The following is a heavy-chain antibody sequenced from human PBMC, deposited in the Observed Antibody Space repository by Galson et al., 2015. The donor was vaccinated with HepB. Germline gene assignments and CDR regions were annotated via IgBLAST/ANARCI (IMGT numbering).Heavy chain of an antibody. CDR1: GGSISSSSYY. V-gene: IGHV4-39*01. J-gene: IGHJ5*02. CDR2: IYYSGST. Sequence: SETLSLTCTVSGGSISSSSYYWGWIRQPPGKGLEWIGSIYYSGSTYYNLSLKSRVTISVDTSKNQFSLKLSSVTAADTAVYYCARHGGDWYGDRYGNWFDPWGQGTLVTVSS. CDR3: ARHGGDWYGDRYGNWFDP. D-gene: IGHD4-17*01.